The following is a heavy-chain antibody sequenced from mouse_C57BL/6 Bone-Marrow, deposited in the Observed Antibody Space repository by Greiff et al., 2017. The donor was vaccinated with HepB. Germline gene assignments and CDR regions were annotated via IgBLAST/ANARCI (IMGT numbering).Heavy chain of an antibody. J-gene: IGHJ2*01. V-gene: IGHV1-69*01. CDR3: ARGAITTVVATGDY. Sequence: VQLQQPGAELVMPGASVKLSCKASGYTFTSYWMHWVKQRPGQGLEWIGEIDPSDSYTNYNQKLKGKSTLTVDKSSSTAYMQLSSLTSEDSAVYYCARGAITTVVATGDYWGQGTTLTVSS. CDR2: IDPSDSYT. D-gene: IGHD1-1*01. CDR1: GYTFTSYW.